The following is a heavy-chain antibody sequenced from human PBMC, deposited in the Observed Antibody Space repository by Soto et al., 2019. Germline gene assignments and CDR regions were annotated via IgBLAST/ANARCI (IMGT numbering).Heavy chain of an antibody. V-gene: IGHV3-30*18. CDR2: ISHDGSKK. D-gene: IGHD3-3*01. Sequence: AGGSLRLSCAASGFTFSTHGMHWVRQAPGKGPEWVAVISHDGSKKYYVESVEGRFSISRDNSKSIVHLQMNNVRTEDTAVYYCAKDKGPYYDFWSGQGWFDPWGQGXLVTVYS. CDR1: GFTFSTHG. J-gene: IGHJ5*02. CDR3: AKDKGPYYDFWSGQGWFDP.